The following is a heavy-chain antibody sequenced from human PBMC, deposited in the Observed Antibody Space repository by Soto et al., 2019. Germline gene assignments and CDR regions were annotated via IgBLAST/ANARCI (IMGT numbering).Heavy chain of an antibody. J-gene: IGHJ4*02. CDR3: XXXXXXXXXXXYPWXFDY. Sequence: QVQLVESGGGVVQPGRSLRLSCAASGFTFSSYGMHWVRQAPGKGLEWGAVISYDGSNKYYADSVKGRFTISRDNSKXXXXXXXXXXXXXXXXXXXXXXXXXXXXXXXYPWXFDYWGQGTLVTVSS. D-gene: IGHD2-15*01. CDR2: ISYDGSNK. CDR1: GFTFSSYG. V-gene: IGHV3-30*03.